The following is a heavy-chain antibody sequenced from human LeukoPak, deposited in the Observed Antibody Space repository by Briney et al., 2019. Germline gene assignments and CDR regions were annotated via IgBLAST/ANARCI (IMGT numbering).Heavy chain of an antibody. CDR3: ARDSSSSSGPYFDY. V-gene: IGHV3-30-3*01. D-gene: IGHD6-6*01. CDR2: ISYDGSNK. J-gene: IGHJ4*02. Sequence: GGSLRLSCAASGFTFSSYAMHWVRQAPGKGLEWVAVISYDGSNKYYADSVKGRFTISRDNSKNTLYLQMNSLRAEDTAVYYCARDSSSSSGPYFDYWGQGTLVTVSS. CDR1: GFTFSSYA.